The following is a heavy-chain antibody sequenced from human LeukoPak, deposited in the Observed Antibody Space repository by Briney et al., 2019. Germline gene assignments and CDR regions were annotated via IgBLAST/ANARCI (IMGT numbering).Heavy chain of an antibody. CDR2: MNPNSGNT. J-gene: IGHJ6*03. CDR1: GYTFTSYD. Sequence: ASVKVSCKASGYTFTSYDINWVRQATGQGLEWMGWMNPNSGNTGYAQKFQGRVTITRNTSISTAYMELSSLRSEDTAVYYCARAIRVVPANHYYYYMDVWGKGTTVTVSS. D-gene: IGHD2-2*01. CDR3: ARAIRVVPANHYYYYMDV. V-gene: IGHV1-8*03.